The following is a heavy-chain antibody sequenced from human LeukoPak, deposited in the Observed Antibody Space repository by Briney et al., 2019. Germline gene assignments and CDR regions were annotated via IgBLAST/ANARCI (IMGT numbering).Heavy chain of an antibody. CDR3: ARGGGSSWYYFDY. D-gene: IGHD6-13*01. V-gene: IGHV1-69*04. CDR2: IIPILGIA. CDR1: GGTFSSYA. J-gene: IGHJ4*02. Sequence: SVKVSCKASGGTFSSYAISWVRQAPGQGLEWMGRIIPILGIANYAQKFQGRVTITADKSTSTAYMELSSLRSEDTAVYYCARGGGSSWYYFDYWGQGTLVTVSS.